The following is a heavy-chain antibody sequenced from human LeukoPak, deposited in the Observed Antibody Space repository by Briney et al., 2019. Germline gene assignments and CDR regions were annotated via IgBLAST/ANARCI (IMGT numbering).Heavy chain of an antibody. D-gene: IGHD2-2*01. CDR1: GFTFSSYG. V-gene: IGHV3-33*01. Sequence: GGSLRLSCAASGFTFSSYGMHWVRQAPGKGLEGVAVIWDDGSNKYYADSVKGRFPISRDNSKTTLYLQMNSLRAEDPAVYSCASEVPVTTFDYWGQGTLVTVSS. J-gene: IGHJ4*02. CDR3: ASEVPVTTFDY. CDR2: IWDDGSNK.